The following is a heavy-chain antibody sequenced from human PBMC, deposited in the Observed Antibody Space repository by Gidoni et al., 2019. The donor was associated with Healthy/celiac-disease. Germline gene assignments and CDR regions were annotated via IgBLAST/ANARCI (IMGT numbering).Heavy chain of an antibody. CDR1: GFTLRSYA. V-gene: IGHV3-30-3*01. Sequence: QVQPVESGGGVVQLGRSRRRVWTASGFTLRSYAMHWVRWAPGKGLGWVAVISYDGINKYYADSVKGRFTISRDNSKNTLYLQMNSLRAEDTAVYYCARDGYYDSSGALDYWGQGTLVTVSS. CDR2: ISYDGINK. D-gene: IGHD3-22*01. J-gene: IGHJ4*02. CDR3: ARDGYYDSSGALDY.